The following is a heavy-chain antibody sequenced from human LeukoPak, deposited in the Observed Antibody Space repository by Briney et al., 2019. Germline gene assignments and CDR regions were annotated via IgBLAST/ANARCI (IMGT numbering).Heavy chain of an antibody. CDR1: GFTFSSYG. CDR3: AKEEGSLYAAKLFDY. J-gene: IGHJ4*02. CDR2: ISYDGSNK. D-gene: IGHD2-8*01. V-gene: IGHV3-30*18. Sequence: GRSLRLSCAASGFTFSSYGMHWVRQAPGKGLEWVAVISYDGSNKYYADSVKGRFTISRDNSKNTLYLQMNSLRAEDTAVYYCAKEEGSLYAAKLFDYWGQGTLVTVSS.